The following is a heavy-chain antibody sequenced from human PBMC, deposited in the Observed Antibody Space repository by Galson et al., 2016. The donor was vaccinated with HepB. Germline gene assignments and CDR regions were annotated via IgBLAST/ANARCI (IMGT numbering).Heavy chain of an antibody. Sequence: SVKVSCKASGYTFTTSGISWVRQAPGQGLEWMGWISTYSGNTKYAQKFQGRVTLTKDTSASTVYMELRSLRSDDTALYYCARDVQYRFDSWGQGTLVTVSS. J-gene: IGHJ4*02. V-gene: IGHV1-18*01. CDR3: ARDVQYRFDS. D-gene: IGHD2/OR15-2a*01. CDR1: GYTFTTSG. CDR2: ISTYSGNT.